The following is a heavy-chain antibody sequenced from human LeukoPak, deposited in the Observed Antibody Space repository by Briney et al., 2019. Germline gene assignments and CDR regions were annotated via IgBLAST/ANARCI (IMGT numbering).Heavy chain of an antibody. CDR3: ARESSGYCSGGSCDWFDP. J-gene: IGHJ5*02. CDR2: IIPIFGTA. V-gene: IGHV1-69*06. CDR1: GGTFSSYA. D-gene: IGHD2-15*01. Sequence: GASVKVSCKASGGTFSSYAISWVRQAPGQGLEWMGGIIPIFGTANCAQKFQGRVTITADKSTSTAYMELSSLRSEDTAVYYCARESSGYCSGGSCDWFDPWGQGTLVTVSS.